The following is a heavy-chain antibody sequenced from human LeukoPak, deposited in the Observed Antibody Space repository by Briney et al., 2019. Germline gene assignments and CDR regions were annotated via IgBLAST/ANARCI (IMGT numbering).Heavy chain of an antibody. CDR1: GGSFSGYY. CDR2: INHSGST. J-gene: IGHJ2*01. V-gene: IGHV4-34*01. D-gene: IGHD6-13*01. CDR3: ARVYYSSSYDYWYFDL. Sequence: SETPSLTCAVYGGSFSGYYWSWIRQPPGKGLEWIGEINHSGSTNYNPSLKSRVTISVDTSKNQFSLKLSSVTAADTAVYYCARVYYSSSYDYWYFDLWGRGTLVTVSS.